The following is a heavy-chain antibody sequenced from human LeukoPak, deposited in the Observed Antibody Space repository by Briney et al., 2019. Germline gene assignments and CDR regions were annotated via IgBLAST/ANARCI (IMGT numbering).Heavy chain of an antibody. CDR2: VHHSGST. V-gene: IGHV4-39*07. CDR3: ARDPYYDFWSSPLNAFDI. D-gene: IGHD3-3*01. CDR1: GGSISSSSYF. Sequence: SETLSLTCSVSGGSISSSSYFWGWIRQPPGKGLEWIASVHHSGSTYYNPSLKSRVTISVDTSKNQFSLKLSSVTAADTAVYYCARDPYYDFWSSPLNAFDIWGQGTMVTVSS. J-gene: IGHJ3*02.